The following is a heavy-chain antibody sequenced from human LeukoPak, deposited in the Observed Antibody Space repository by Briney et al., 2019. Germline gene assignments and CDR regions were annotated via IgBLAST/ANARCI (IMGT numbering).Heavy chain of an antibody. CDR2: IIPIFGTA. J-gene: IGHJ3*02. CDR3: ARQYYSDSSGFYIPEDAIDI. Sequence: GASVKVSCKASGGTFSSFAISWVRQAPGQGLEYMGGIIPIFGTANYAQKFQGRVTITADKSTSTAYMELNSLRSEDSAVYFCARQYYSDSSGFYIPEDAIDIWGQGTMVTVSS. D-gene: IGHD3-22*01. CDR1: GGTFSSFA. V-gene: IGHV1-69*06.